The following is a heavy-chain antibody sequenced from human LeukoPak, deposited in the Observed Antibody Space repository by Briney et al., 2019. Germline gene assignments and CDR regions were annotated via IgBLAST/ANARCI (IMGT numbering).Heavy chain of an antibody. CDR3: ASPSGSYDY. CDR2: ISGSGGST. D-gene: IGHD1-26*01. J-gene: IGHJ4*02. Sequence: GGSLRRSCAASGFTFSRSWMSWVRQAPGKGLEWVSAISGSGGSTYYADSVKGRFTISRDNSKNTLYLQMNSLRAEDTAVYYCASPSGSYDYWGQGTLVTVSS. V-gene: IGHV3-23*01. CDR1: GFTFSRSW.